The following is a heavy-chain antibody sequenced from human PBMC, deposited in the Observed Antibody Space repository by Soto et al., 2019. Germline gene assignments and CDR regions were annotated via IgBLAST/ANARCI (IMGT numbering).Heavy chain of an antibody. Sequence: QVQLVQSGAEVKKPGSSVKVSCKASGGTFSSYAISWVRQAPGQGLEWMGGIIPIFGTANYAQKFQGRVTITADEATSTDYMELISLRSEDTAVYYCASPPARGTAGDYYYGMDVWGQGTTVTVSS. V-gene: IGHV1-69*12. D-gene: IGHD1-26*01. J-gene: IGHJ6*02. CDR1: GGTFSSYA. CDR2: IIPIFGTA. CDR3: ASPPARGTAGDYYYGMDV.